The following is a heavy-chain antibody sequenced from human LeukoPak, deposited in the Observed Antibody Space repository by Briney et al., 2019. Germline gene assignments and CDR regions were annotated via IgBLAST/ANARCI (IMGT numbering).Heavy chain of an antibody. CDR3: AGGNDDYYYYYYMDV. Sequence: GGSLRLSCAASGFTFDDYTMHWVRQAPGKGLEWVSLISWDGGSTYYADSVKGRFTISRDNSKNSLYLQMNSLRTEDTALYYCAGGNDDYYYYYYMDVWGKGTTVTVSS. V-gene: IGHV3-43*01. CDR2: ISWDGGST. D-gene: IGHD4-23*01. J-gene: IGHJ6*03. CDR1: GFTFDDYT.